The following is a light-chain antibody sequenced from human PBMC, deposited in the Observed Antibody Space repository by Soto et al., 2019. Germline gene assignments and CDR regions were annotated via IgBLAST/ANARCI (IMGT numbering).Light chain of an antibody. CDR1: QDIRGA. J-gene: IGKJ5*01. Sequence: AIQVTQSPSSLSASVGDRVTMTCRASQDIRGALAWYQQRSGKPPNLLIYDVSTLEGGVRSRFSGSGSGTEFTLTISSLQPEDFGTYYCQQFNSYPITFGHGTRLEIK. CDR2: DVS. CDR3: QQFNSYPIT. V-gene: IGKV1-13*02.